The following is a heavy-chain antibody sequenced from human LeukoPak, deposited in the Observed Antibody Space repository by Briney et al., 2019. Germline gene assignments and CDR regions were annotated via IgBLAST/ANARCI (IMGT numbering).Heavy chain of an antibody. Sequence: GGSLRLSCAASGFTFSSYGMHWVRQAPGKGLEWVAVIWYDGSNKYYADSVKGRFTISRDNSKNTLYLQMNSLRAEDTAVYYCAKPGIAVAGDDDAFDIWGQGTVVTVSS. CDR2: IWYDGSNK. CDR1: GFTFSSYG. CDR3: AKPGIAVAGDDDAFDI. V-gene: IGHV3-33*06. D-gene: IGHD6-19*01. J-gene: IGHJ3*02.